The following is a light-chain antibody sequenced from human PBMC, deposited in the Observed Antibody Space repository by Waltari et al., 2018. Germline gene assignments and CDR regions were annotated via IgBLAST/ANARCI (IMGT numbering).Light chain of an antibody. V-gene: IGKV4-1*01. CDR2: WAS. CDR3: QQYNNSPPT. CDR1: HSVLDRSKNKNY. Sequence: VMTRSPAYLAFSLCERPPINCTASHSVLDRSKNKNYLAWYKQKPGQPPKLLISWASARAFGVPDRFSGRGSGTDFTLTISSLQAEDVAVYHCQQYNNSPPTFGQGTKVEIK. J-gene: IGKJ1*01.